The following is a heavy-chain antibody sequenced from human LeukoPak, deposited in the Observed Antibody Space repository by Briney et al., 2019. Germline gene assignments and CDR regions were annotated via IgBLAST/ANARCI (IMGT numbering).Heavy chain of an antibody. J-gene: IGHJ4*02. CDR2: ISGSGSST. CDR3: AKSRSWFYFDY. V-gene: IGHV3-23*01. CDR1: GFTFSSYG. D-gene: IGHD6-13*01. Sequence: GGSLRLSCAASGFTFSSYGMSWVRQAPGKGLEWVLVISGSGSSTYYADSVKGRFTISRDNSKNTLYLQMNSLTVEDTAVYYCAKSRSWFYFDYWGQGILVTVSS.